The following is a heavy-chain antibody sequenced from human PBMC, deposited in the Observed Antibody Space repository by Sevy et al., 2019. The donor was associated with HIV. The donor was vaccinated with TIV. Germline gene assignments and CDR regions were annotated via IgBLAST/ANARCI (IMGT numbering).Heavy chain of an antibody. Sequence: SETLSLTCTVSGGSISSGGYYWSWIRQHPGKGLEWIGYIYYSGSTNYNPSLKSRVSISVDTSKNQFSLKLSSVTAADTAVDYCARWGWGRVDYWGQGTLVTVSS. CDR1: GGSISSGGYY. J-gene: IGHJ4*02. V-gene: IGHV4-31*03. CDR2: IYYSGST. CDR3: ARWGWGRVDY. D-gene: IGHD2-8*02.